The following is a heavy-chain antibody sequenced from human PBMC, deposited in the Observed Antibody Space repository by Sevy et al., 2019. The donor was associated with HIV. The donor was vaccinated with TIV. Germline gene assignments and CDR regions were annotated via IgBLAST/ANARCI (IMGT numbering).Heavy chain of an antibody. D-gene: IGHD6-25*01. CDR1: GFTFSSYW. CDR3: ARGGQRFDY. V-gene: IGHV3-7*01. Sequence: GGSLRLSCAVSGFTFSSYWMSWVRQAPGKGLEWVANIKQDGSERYYLDSVKGRFTISRDNAKNSLYLQMDSLRAEDTAVYYCARGGQRFDYWGQGTLVTVSS. CDR2: IKQDGSER. J-gene: IGHJ4*02.